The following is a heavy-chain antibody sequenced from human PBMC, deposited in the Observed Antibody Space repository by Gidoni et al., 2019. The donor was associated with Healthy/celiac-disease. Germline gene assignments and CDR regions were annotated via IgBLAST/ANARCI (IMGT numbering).Heavy chain of an antibody. J-gene: IGHJ4*02. D-gene: IGHD3-22*01. CDR1: GFTFSDHY. CDR3: ARGSMDSDSSGYYYAVYFDY. Sequence: EVQLVESGGGLVQPGGSLRLSCAASGFTFSDHYMDWVRQAPGKGLEWVGRTRNKANSYTTEYAASVKGRFTISRDDSKNSLYLQMNSLKTEDTAVYYCARGSMDSDSSGYYYAVYFDYWGQGTLVTVSS. CDR2: TRNKANSYTT. V-gene: IGHV3-72*01.